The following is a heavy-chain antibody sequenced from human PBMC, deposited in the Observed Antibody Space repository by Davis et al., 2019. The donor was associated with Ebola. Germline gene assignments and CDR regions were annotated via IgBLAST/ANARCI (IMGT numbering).Heavy chain of an antibody. CDR1: GFTFSSYG. CDR2: ISYDGSNK. D-gene: IGHD3-10*01. V-gene: IGHV3-30*18. CDR3: AKILRGY. Sequence: GESLKISCAASGFTFSSYGMHWVRQAPGKGLEWVAVISYDGSNKYYADSVKGRFTISRDNSKNTLYLQMNSLRAEDTAVYYCAKILRGYWGQGTLVTVSS. J-gene: IGHJ4*02.